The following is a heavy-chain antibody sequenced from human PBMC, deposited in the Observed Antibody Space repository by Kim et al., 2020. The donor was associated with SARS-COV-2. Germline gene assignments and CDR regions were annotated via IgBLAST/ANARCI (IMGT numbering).Heavy chain of an antibody. Sequence: ASVKVSCKASGYTFTSYAMNWVRQAPGLGLEWMGWINTNTGNPTYAQGFTGRFVFSLDTSVSTAYLQIRSLKAEDTAVYYCARAPPGIAAAGTPYYYYYGMDVWGQGTTVTVSS. CDR2: INTNTGNP. CDR1: GYTFTSYA. CDR3: ARAPPGIAAAGTPYYYYYGMDV. D-gene: IGHD6-13*01. V-gene: IGHV7-4-1*02. J-gene: IGHJ6*02.